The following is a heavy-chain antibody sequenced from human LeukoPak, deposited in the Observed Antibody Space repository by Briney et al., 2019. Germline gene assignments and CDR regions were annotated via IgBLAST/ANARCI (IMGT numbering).Heavy chain of an antibody. D-gene: IGHD3-10*01. J-gene: IGHJ6*03. CDR2: INPNSGGT. CDR3: ARDGYYGSGSYYTYYYYYYMDV. V-gene: IGHV1-2*02. Sequence: ASVKVSCKASGYTFTGYYMHWVRQAPGQGLEWMGWINPNSGGTNYAQKFQGRVTMTRDTSISTAYMELSRLRSDDTAVYYCARDGYYGSGSYYTYYYYYYMDVWGKGTTVTISS. CDR1: GYTFTGYY.